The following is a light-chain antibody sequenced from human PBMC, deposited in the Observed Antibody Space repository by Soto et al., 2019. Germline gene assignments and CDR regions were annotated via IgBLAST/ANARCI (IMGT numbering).Light chain of an antibody. CDR2: HAS. V-gene: IGKV3-11*01. CDR1: QSVTNS. Sequence: EIVLTQSPATLSLSPGERATLPCRASQSVTNSLAWYQQKPGQAPRLLIYHASNRATGIPARFSGSGSGTDFTLTISSLEPAYFAVYYCQQRRTFGQGTKVDIK. J-gene: IGKJ1*01. CDR3: QQRRT.